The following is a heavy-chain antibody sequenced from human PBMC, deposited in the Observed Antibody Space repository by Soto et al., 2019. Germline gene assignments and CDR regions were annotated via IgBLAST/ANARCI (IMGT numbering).Heavy chain of an antibody. V-gene: IGHV1-69*15. CDR2: ITPIFGTP. Sequence: QVQLVQSGAEVKKPGSSVRVSCKASGGTFCNFVMNWVRQAPGQGLEWMGRITPIFGTPIYAQKFQGRVTITADESTSTAFMELSSLRSDDTAVYYCARGYYFDYWGQGTLVTVSS. CDR3: ARGYYFDY. CDR1: GGTFCNFV. J-gene: IGHJ4*02.